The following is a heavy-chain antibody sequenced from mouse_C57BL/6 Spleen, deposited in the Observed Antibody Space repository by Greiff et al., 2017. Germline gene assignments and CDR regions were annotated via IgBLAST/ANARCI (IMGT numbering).Heavy chain of an antibody. CDR2: ISDGGSYT. CDR1: GFTFSSYA. J-gene: IGHJ2*01. D-gene: IGHD2-4*01. V-gene: IGHV5-4*01. Sequence: EVQLVESGGGLVKPGGSLKLSCAASGFTFSSYAMSWVRQTPEKRLEWVATISDGGSYTYYPDNVKGRFTISRDNAKNNLYLQMSHLKSEDTAMYYCARGITTSRPYFDYWGQGTTLTVSS. CDR3: ARGITTSRPYFDY.